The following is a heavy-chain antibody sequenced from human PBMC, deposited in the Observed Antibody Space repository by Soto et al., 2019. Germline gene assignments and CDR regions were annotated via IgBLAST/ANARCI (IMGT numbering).Heavy chain of an antibody. J-gene: IGHJ4*02. Sequence: QVQLVQSGAEVKKPGSSVKVSCKASGGTFSSYAISWVRQAPGQGLEWMGGIIPIFGTANYAQKLQGSVTITADESTSTAYVELSSLRSEDTVLYYCAGPVTMVRGVDMYYFDYWGQGTLVTVSS. V-gene: IGHV1-69*01. D-gene: IGHD3-10*01. CDR3: AGPVTMVRGVDMYYFDY. CDR1: GGTFSSYA. CDR2: IIPIFGTA.